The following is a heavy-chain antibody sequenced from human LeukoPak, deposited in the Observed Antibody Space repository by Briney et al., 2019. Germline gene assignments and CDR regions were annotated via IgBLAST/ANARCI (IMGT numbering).Heavy chain of an antibody. D-gene: IGHD3-22*01. V-gene: IGHV3-7*03. CDR3: ARVVVQWLHAFDI. Sequence: QAGGSLRLSCAASGFTFSSYWMSWVRQAPGKGLEWVANIKQDGSEKHYVDSVKGRFTISRDNAKNSLYLQMNSLRAEDTAVYYCARVVVQWLHAFDIWGQGTMVTVSS. CDR1: GFTFSSYW. CDR2: IKQDGSEK. J-gene: IGHJ3*02.